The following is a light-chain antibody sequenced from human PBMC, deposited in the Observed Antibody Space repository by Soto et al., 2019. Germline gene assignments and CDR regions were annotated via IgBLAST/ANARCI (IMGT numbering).Light chain of an antibody. CDR1: QGISNY. Sequence: DIQMTQSPSSLSASVGDRVTITCRARQGISNYLAWYQQKPGKVPKLLIYAASTLQLGVPSRFSGSGPGTDFTLTISSLQPEDVATYYSQKHNSAPFTVGPGTKVDIK. J-gene: IGKJ3*01. V-gene: IGKV1-27*01. CDR3: QKHNSAPFT. CDR2: AAS.